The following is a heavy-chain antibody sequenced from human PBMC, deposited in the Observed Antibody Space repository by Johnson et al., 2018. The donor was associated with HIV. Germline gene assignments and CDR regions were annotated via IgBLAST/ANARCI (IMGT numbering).Heavy chain of an antibody. CDR1: GFTFSSYD. CDR2: SRNKANTYTT. Sequence: VQLVESGGGVVQPGKSLKVSCAASGFTFSSYDMHWVRQPPGKGLEWVGRSRNKANTYTTEYAVSVKGRFTISRDDSKNSLYLQMNSLKTEDTAVYYCARERRPWGPDALEIWGQGTMVTVSS. CDR3: ARERRPWGPDALEI. D-gene: IGHD3-16*01. V-gene: IGHV3-72*01. J-gene: IGHJ3*02.